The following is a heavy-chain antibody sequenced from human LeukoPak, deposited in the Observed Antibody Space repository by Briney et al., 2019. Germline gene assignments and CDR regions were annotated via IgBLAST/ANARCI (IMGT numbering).Heavy chain of an antibody. J-gene: IGHJ4*02. CDR1: GLTLNTYW. CDR3: AKSRPMVRGVIRSRYYFDY. Sequence: GGSLRLSCAASGLTLNTYWMHWVRQVPGKGLVGVSRINSDGSTTHYAASVKGRFTISRDNAKNTLYLQMNSLRAEDTAVYYCAKSRPMVRGVIRSRYYFDYWGQGTLVTVSS. CDR2: INSDGSTT. V-gene: IGHV3-74*01. D-gene: IGHD3-10*01.